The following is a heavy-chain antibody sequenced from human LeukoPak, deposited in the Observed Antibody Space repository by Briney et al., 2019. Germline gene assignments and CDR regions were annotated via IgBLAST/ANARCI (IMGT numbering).Heavy chain of an antibody. V-gene: IGHV4-59*01. D-gene: IGHD6-13*01. Sequence: PSETLSLTCTVSGGSISSYYWSWIRQPPGKGLEWIGYIYYSGSTNYNPSLKSRVTISVDTSKNQFSLKLSSVTAADTAVYYCARSPYSSSWYNRMYFQHWGQGTLVTVSS. CDR3: ARSPYSSSWYNRMYFQH. CDR2: IYYSGST. CDR1: GGSISSYY. J-gene: IGHJ1*01.